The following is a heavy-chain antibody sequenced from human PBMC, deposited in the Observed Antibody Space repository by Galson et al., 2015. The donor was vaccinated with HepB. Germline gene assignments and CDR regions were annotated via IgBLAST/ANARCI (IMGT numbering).Heavy chain of an antibody. V-gene: IGHV4-39*07. CDR3: ARGRKGYCSSTSCLVDY. CDR2: IYYSGST. Sequence: ETLSLTCTVSGGSISSSSYYWGWIRQPPGKGLEWIGSIYYSGSTYYNPSLKSRVTISVDTSKNQFSLKLSSVTAADTAVYYCARGRKGYCSSTSCLVDYWGQGTLVTVSS. D-gene: IGHD2-2*01. J-gene: IGHJ4*02. CDR1: GGSISSSSYY.